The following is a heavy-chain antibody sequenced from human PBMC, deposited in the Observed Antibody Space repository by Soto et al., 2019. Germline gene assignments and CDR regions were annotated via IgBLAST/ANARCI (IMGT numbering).Heavy chain of an antibody. CDR1: GGTFSSYA. J-gene: IGHJ4*02. V-gene: IGHV1-69*06. CDR2: IIPIFGTA. CDR3: ASTVHQDTAMVYFDY. Sequence: SEKVSCKASGGTFSSYAISWVRQAPGQGLEWMGGIIPIFGTANYAQKFQGRVTITADKSTSTAYMELSSLRSEDTAVYYCASTVHQDTAMVYFDYWGQGTLVTVSS. D-gene: IGHD5-18*01.